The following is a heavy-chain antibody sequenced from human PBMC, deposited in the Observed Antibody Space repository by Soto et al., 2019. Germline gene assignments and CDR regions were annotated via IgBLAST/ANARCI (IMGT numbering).Heavy chain of an antibody. J-gene: IGHJ6*02. V-gene: IGHV3-21*01. Sequence: PGGSLRLSCAASGFTFSSYSMNWVRQAPGKGLEWVSSISSSSSYIYYADSVKGRSTISRDNAKNSLYPQMNSLRAEDTAVYYCASVDCSSTSCYTGNYYYYGMDVWGQGTTVTVSS. CDR3: ASVDCSSTSCYTGNYYYYGMDV. CDR2: ISSSSSYI. CDR1: GFTFSSYS. D-gene: IGHD2-2*02.